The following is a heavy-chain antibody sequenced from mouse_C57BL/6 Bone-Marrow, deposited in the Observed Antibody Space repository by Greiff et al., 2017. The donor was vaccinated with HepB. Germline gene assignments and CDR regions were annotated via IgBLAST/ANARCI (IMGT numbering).Heavy chain of an antibody. Sequence: VQLKQSGAELVRPGASVKLSCTASGFNIKDYYMHWVKQRPEQGLEWIGRIDPEDGDTEYAPKFQGKATMTADTSSNTAYLQLSSLTSEDTAVYYCTTTYLDGSMYYFDYWGQGTTLTVSS. V-gene: IGHV14-1*01. D-gene: IGHD2-3*01. J-gene: IGHJ2*01. CDR2: IDPEDGDT. CDR1: GFNIKDYY. CDR3: TTTYLDGSMYYFDY.